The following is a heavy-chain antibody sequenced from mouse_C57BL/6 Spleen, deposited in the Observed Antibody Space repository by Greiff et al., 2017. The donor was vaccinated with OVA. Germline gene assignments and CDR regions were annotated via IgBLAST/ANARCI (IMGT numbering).Heavy chain of an antibody. Sequence: VQRVESGAELARPGASVKMSCKASGYTFTSYTMHWVKQRPGQGLEWIGYINPSSGYTKYNQKFKDKATLTADKSSSTAYMQLSSLTSEDSAVYYCAREGYGALDYWGQGTTLTVSS. V-gene: IGHV1-4*01. CDR2: INPSSGYT. J-gene: IGHJ2*01. CDR3: AREGYGALDY. CDR1: GYTFTSYT. D-gene: IGHD1-1*01.